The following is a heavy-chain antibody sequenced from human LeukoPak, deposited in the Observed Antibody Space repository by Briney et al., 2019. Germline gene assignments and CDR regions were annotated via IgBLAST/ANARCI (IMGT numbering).Heavy chain of an antibody. Sequence: GGSLRLSCAASGFTMHWVRQAPGRGLEWVAVISYDGTNKYCADSVKGRFAISRDNSKNTLYLQMNSLTPEDTAVYYCARDLPAAGAGYLDYWGQGTLVTVSS. V-gene: IGHV3-30*09. CDR2: ISYDGTNK. D-gene: IGHD6-13*01. CDR1: GFT. J-gene: IGHJ4*02. CDR3: ARDLPAAGAGYLDY.